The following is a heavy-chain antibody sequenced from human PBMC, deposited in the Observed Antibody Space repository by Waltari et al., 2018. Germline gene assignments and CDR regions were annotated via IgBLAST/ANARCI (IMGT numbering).Heavy chain of an antibody. CDR2: ISWNSGSI. D-gene: IGHD6-19*01. CDR1: GFTFDDYA. J-gene: IGHJ4*02. CDR3: AKGYSSGWYHIDY. V-gene: IGHV3-9*01. Sequence: EVQLVESGGGLVQPGRSLRLSCAASGFTFDDYAMHWVRQAPGKGLEWVSGISWNSGSIGYADSVKGRVTISRDNAKNSLYLQMNSLRAEDTALYYCAKGYSSGWYHIDYWGQGTLVTVSS.